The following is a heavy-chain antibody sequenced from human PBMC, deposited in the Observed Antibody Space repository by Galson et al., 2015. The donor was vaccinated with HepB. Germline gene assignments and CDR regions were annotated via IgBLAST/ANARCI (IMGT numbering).Heavy chain of an antibody. CDR3: ARRVYYYDSSGYYLSHYFDY. J-gene: IGHJ4*02. CDR1: GYTFTSYG. V-gene: IGHV1-18*04. Sequence: SVKVSCKASGYTFTSYGISWVRQAPGQGLEWMGWISAYNGNTNYARKLQGRVTMTTDTSTSTAYMELRSLRSDDTAVYYCARRVYYYDSSGYYLSHYFDYWGQGTLVTVSS. CDR2: ISAYNGNT. D-gene: IGHD3-22*01.